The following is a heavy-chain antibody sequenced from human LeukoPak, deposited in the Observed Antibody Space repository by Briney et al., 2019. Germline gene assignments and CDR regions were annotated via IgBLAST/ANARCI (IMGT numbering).Heavy chain of an antibody. V-gene: IGHV4-39*01. CDR2: IFYTGNT. CDR3: ARGLRPSSYYYDSSGSIDY. Sequence: SETLSLTCTVSGASFSTSGCYWGWIRQPPGKGLEWIGSIFYTGNTYYNPSLKSPVTISADTSKNQFSLELRFVTAADTAVYYCARGLRPSSYYYDSSGSIDYWGQGTLVTVSS. CDR1: GASFSTSGCY. D-gene: IGHD3-22*01. J-gene: IGHJ4*02.